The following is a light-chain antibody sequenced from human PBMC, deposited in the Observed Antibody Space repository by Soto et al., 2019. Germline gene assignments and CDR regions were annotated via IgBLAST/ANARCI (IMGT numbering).Light chain of an antibody. CDR3: ISYTSSSPIDV. CDR1: SSDVGGYDY. J-gene: IGLJ1*01. Sequence: QSVLTQPASVSGSPGQSITISFTGTSSDVGGYDYVSWYQQHPGKAPKLIIFEVSNRPSGTSNRFSDSKSGNTASLTISGLQAEDEADYFCISYTSSSPIDVFGTGTKVTVL. CDR2: EVS. V-gene: IGLV2-14*01.